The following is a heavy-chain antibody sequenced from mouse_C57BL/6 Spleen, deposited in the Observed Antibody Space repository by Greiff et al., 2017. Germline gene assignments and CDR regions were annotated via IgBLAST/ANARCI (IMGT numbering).Heavy chain of an antibody. CDR1: GFTFSSYA. J-gene: IGHJ3*01. Sequence: EVQGVESGGGLVKPGGSLKLSCAASGFTFSSYAMSWVRQTPEKRLEWVATISDGGSYTYYPDNVKGRFTISRDNAKNNLYLQMSHLKSEDTAMYYCAREDYYGSSSPFAYWGQGTLVTVSA. D-gene: IGHD1-1*01. V-gene: IGHV5-4*01. CDR3: AREDYYGSSSPFAY. CDR2: ISDGGSYT.